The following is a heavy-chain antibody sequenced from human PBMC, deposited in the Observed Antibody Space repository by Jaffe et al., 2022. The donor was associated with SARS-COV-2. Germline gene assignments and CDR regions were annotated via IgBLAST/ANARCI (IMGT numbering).Heavy chain of an antibody. CDR3: ARDALITIFGVVRSLEAFDI. Sequence: EVQLVQSGGGLVQPGGSLRLSCVASGFTFSSYWMTWVRQAPGKGLEWVANMNQEGTEKNYVDSVRGRFSISRDNAKNSLYLQMSSLRAEDTAIYYCARDALITIFGVVRSLEAFDIWGQGTIVTVSS. CDR1: GFTFSSYW. V-gene: IGHV3-7*01. J-gene: IGHJ3*02. CDR2: MNQEGTEK. D-gene: IGHD3-3*01.